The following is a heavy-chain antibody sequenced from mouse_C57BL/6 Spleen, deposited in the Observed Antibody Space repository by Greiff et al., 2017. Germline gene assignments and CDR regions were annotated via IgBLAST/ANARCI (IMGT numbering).Heavy chain of an antibody. Sequence: VQLQQPGAELVKPGASVKMSCKASGYTFTSYWINWVKQRPGQGLEWIGDIYPGSGSTNYNEKFKSKATLTVDTSSSTAYMQLSSLTSEDSAVYYCARDYGSSYYAMDYWGQGTSVTVSS. CDR3: ARDYGSSYYAMDY. CDR1: GYTFTSYW. V-gene: IGHV1-55*01. CDR2: IYPGSGST. D-gene: IGHD1-1*01. J-gene: IGHJ4*01.